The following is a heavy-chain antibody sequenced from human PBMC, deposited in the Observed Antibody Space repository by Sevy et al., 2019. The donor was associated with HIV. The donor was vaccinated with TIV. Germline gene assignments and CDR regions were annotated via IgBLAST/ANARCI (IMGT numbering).Heavy chain of an antibody. CDR1: GGSITSSGHY. CDR2: IYYVGNS. J-gene: IGHJ6*02. CDR3: ARVAGGENYDYGIDV. V-gene: IGHV4-39*01. Sequence: SETLSLTCTVSGGSITSSGHYWGWIRQSPGKGLEWIGAIYYVGNSYANPSLTSRVTFSADTSKNIFSLSLTSLTAADTAIYYCARVAGGENYDYGIDVWGLGTSVTVSS. D-gene: IGHD2-21*01.